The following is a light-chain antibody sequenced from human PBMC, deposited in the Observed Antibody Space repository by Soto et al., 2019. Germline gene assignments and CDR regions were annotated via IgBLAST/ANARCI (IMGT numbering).Light chain of an antibody. CDR1: QSVSSSY. V-gene: IGKV3-20*01. Sequence: EIVLTQSPGTLSLSPGERATLSCRASQSVSSSYLAWYQQKPGQAPRLLIYGASSRATGIPDRFSGSGSGTDFTLTNSRLEPEDFAVYYCQQYGSSPWTFGQENKVEIK. CDR2: GAS. J-gene: IGKJ1*01. CDR3: QQYGSSPWT.